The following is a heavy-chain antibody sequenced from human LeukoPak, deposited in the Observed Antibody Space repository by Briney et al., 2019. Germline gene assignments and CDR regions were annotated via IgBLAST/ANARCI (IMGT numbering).Heavy chain of an antibody. CDR1: GYTFTGYY. J-gene: IGHJ3*02. V-gene: IGHV1-2*02. Sequence: ASVKVSCKASGYTFTGYYMHWVRQAPGQGLEWMGWINPNSGGTNYAQKFQGRVTMTRDTSISTAYMELSRLRSDDTAVYYCARVPLDGSGSYYRAFDIWGQGTMVTVSS. D-gene: IGHD3-10*01. CDR2: INPNSGGT. CDR3: ARVPLDGSGSYYRAFDI.